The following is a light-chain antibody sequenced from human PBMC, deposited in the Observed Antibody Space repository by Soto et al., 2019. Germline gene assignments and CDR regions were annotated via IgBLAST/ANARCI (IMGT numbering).Light chain of an antibody. J-gene: IGKJ4*01. CDR3: QQRYSAPLT. V-gene: IGKV1-39*01. Sequence: DVQLTQSPSSLSASVGDRVTITCRTSQSISNYLNWYQQKPGKVPKLLIYAASSLQSGVPSRFSGSGSGTDFTLTISSLQPEDFATYYCQQRYSAPLTFGGGTKVDI. CDR1: QSISNY. CDR2: AAS.